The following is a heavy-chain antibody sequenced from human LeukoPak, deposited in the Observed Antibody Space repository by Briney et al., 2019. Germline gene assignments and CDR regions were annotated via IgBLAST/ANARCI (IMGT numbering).Heavy chain of an antibody. CDR3: ARDRDSSGYYGSYAFDI. J-gene: IGHJ3*02. CDR2: IYYSGST. D-gene: IGHD3-22*01. V-gene: IGHV4-59*01. CDR1: GGSISSYY. Sequence: SETLSLTCTASGGSISSYYWSWLRQPPGKGLEWIGYIYYSGSTNYNPSLTSRVTISVDTSKNQFSLKLSSVTAADTAVYYCARDRDSSGYYGSYAFDIWGQGTMVTVSS.